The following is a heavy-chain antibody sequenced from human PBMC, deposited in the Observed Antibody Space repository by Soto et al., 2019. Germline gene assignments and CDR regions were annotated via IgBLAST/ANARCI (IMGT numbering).Heavy chain of an antibody. Sequence: QVQLVESGGGVVQPGRSLRLSCAASGFTFSNYAMHWVRQAPGKGLELVAIISYDGSNKYYAESVRGRFTVSRDNPKNTLYLQMSTLRPEDTAVYYCTKGGYDLIYYFGMDVWGQGTTVTVSS. CDR1: GFTFSNYA. V-gene: IGHV3-30-3*01. CDR2: ISYDGSNK. D-gene: IGHD5-12*01. CDR3: TKGGYDLIYYFGMDV. J-gene: IGHJ6*02.